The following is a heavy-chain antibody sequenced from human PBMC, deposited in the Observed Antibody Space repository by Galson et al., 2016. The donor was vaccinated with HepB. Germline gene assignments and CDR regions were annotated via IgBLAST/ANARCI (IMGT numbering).Heavy chain of an antibody. D-gene: IGHD2-2*01. CDR2: ISWNGNNI. V-gene: IGHV3-9*01. CDR3: AKDLSMLGYCTLNNCYGDYFHYGMDV. J-gene: IGHJ6*02. Sequence: SLRLSCAASGFTFDDYVMHWVRQAPGKGLEWVSGISWNGNNIGYAESVKGRSTVSRDNAKNSLYLQMDNLRIEDTALYYCAKDLSMLGYCTLNNCYGDYFHYGMDVWGQGTTVTVSS. CDR1: GFTFDDYV.